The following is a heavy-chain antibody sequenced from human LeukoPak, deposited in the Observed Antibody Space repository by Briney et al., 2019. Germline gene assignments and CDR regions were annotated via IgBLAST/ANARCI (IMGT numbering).Heavy chain of an antibody. V-gene: IGHV3-72*01. CDR2: TRNKANSYTT. J-gene: IGHJ4*02. Sequence: GGSLRLSCAASGFTFSDHYMDWVRQAPGKGLEWVARTRNKANSYTTEYAASVMGRFTISRDDSKNSLYLQMNSLTTEDTAVYYCARESHGTGDQWGQGTLVTVSS. CDR3: ARESHGTGDQ. D-gene: IGHD3-10*01. CDR1: GFTFSDHY.